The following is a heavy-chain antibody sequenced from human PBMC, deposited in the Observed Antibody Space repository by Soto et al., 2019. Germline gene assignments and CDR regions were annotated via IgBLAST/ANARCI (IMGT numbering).Heavy chain of an antibody. V-gene: IGHV5-51*01. Sequence: GESLKISCKGSGYSFTSYWIGWVRQMPGKGLEWMGIIYPGDSDTRYSPSSQGQVTISADKSISTAYLQWSSLKASDTAMYYCARHSGKYCSGGSCYRLYYYYYGMDVWGQGTTVTVSS. CDR2: IYPGDSDT. CDR1: GYSFTSYW. D-gene: IGHD2-15*01. J-gene: IGHJ6*02. CDR3: ARHSGKYCSGGSCYRLYYYYYGMDV.